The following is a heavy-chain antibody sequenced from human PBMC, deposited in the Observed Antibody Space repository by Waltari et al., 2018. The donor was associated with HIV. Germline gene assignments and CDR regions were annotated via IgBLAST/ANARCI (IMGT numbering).Heavy chain of an antibody. CDR1: GFTFVSYA. D-gene: IGHD2-21*01. CDR2: IRATGATT. V-gene: IGHV3-23*01. CDR3: ASHPVPYCGNRRCYGGF. Sequence: EVQLLESGVALVQPGGSLRLSCAGSGFTFVSYALGWVRQAPGKGLEGVSSIRATGATTYYSESVKGRCTISRDNSKNTLSLQMNSLLVEDTAIYYCASHPVPYCGNRRCYGGFWGQGTLVTVSS. J-gene: IGHJ4*02.